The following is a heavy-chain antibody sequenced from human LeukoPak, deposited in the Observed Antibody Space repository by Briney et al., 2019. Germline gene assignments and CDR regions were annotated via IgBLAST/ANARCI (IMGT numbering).Heavy chain of an antibody. CDR3: ARMTTLSPFDY. CDR1: GESFNDYY. CDR2: IYHSGST. D-gene: IGHD4-17*01. Sequence: SETLSLTCAVYGESFNDYYWSWIRQPPGKGLEWIGEIYHSGSTNYNPSLKSRVTVSVDKSKNQFSLKLSSVTAADTAVYYCARMTTLSPFDYWGQGTLVTVSS. J-gene: IGHJ4*02. V-gene: IGHV4-34*01.